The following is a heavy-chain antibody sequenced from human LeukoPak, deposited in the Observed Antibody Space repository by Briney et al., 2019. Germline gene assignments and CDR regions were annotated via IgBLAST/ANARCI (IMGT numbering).Heavy chain of an antibody. J-gene: IGHJ4*02. CDR2: IYPGDSDT. CDR3: ARAYYYDSSGYLYYFDY. Sequence: PGGSLRLSCAASGFTFSSYSMNWVRQMPGKGLEWMGIIYPGDSDTRYSPSFQGQVTISADKSISTAYLQWSSLKASDTAMYYCARAYYYDSSGYLYYFDYWGQGTLVTVSS. V-gene: IGHV5-51*01. CDR1: GFTFSSYS. D-gene: IGHD3-22*01.